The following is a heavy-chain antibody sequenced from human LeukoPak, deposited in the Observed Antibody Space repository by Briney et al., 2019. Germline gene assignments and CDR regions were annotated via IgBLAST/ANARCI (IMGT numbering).Heavy chain of an antibody. Sequence: PGGSLRLSCAASGFTFSNFAMSWVRQAPGKGLEWVSVFSGSGDTTYYADTVKGRFTISRDNSRNTLYLQMNILRAEDTAVYYCARVSGNLAALAGDNWGQGTLVTVSS. V-gene: IGHV3-23*01. D-gene: IGHD1-26*01. J-gene: IGHJ4*02. CDR1: GFTFSNFA. CDR2: FSGSGDTT. CDR3: ARVSGNLAALAGDN.